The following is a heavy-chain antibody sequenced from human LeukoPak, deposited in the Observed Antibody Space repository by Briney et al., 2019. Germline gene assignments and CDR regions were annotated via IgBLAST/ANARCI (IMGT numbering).Heavy chain of an antibody. CDR2: ISAYNGNT. V-gene: IGHV1-18*01. CDR3: ARDCSGGSCYLRYYYYYYGMDV. J-gene: IGHJ6*02. CDR1: GYTFTSYG. D-gene: IGHD2-15*01. Sequence: ASVKVSCKASGYTFTSYGISWVRQAPGQGLEWMGWISAYNGNTNYAQKLQGRVTMTTDTSTSTAYMELRSLRSDDTAVYYCARDCSGGSCYLRYYYYYYGMDVWGQGTTATVSS.